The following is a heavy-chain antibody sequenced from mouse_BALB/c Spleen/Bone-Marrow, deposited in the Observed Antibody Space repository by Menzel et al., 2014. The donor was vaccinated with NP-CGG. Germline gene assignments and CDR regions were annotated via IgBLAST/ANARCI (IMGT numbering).Heavy chain of an antibody. V-gene: IGHV1S56*01. CDR3: AYYRYDEYFDV. CDR1: GCTFTSYF. CDR2: IYPGDGST. Sequence: QVQLQQSGPELVKPGASVKMSCKASGCTFTSYFIHWVKQRPGQGLEWIGWIYPGDGSTKYNEKFKVKTTLTADKSSSTAYMFLSSLTSEDSAIYFCAYYRYDEYFDVWGAGTTVTVSS. D-gene: IGHD2-14*01. J-gene: IGHJ1*01.